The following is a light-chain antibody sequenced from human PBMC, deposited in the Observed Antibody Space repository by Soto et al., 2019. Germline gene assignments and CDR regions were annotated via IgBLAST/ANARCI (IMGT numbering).Light chain of an antibody. CDR3: SSYTTRSTRV. CDR2: KVS. J-gene: IGLJ1*01. Sequence: QSVLTQPASVSGSPGQSITISCTGTSSDVGGYNYVSWYQQYPGRVPKLLIYKVSNRPSGVSNRFSGSKSGNTASLTISGLQTEDEADYYCSSYTTRSTRVFGTGTKV. V-gene: IGLV2-14*01. CDR1: SSDVGGYNY.